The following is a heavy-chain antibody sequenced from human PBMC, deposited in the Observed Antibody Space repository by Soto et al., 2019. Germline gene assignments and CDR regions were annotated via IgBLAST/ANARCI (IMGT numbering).Heavy chain of an antibody. D-gene: IGHD3-10*01. CDR3: ARGGYYGQGKLGWGPKNRYFYYRFDV. CDR1: GGSISSYA. V-gene: IGHV4-59*01. J-gene: IGHJ6*02. CDR2: IYYSGAT. Sequence: TSETLSLTCTVSGGSISSYAWSWIRQSPGKELEWIGYIYYSGATNYNPSLRSRVTLSVNTSKNQFSLNLRFVTAADTAVYYCARGGYYGQGKLGWGPKNRYFYYRFDVWGQGTSVTVSS.